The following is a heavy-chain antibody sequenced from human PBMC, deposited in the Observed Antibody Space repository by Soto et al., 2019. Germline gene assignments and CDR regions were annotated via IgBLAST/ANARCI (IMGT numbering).Heavy chain of an antibody. Sequence: ASVKVSCKASGYTFTSYFMHWVRQAPGQRLEWMGWINAGNGNTKYSQKFQGRVTITRDTSASTAYMELSSLRSEDTAVYYCARSIVVVTAADYWGQGTLVTVS. CDR3: ARSIVVVTAADY. CDR1: GYTFTSYF. CDR2: INAGNGNT. V-gene: IGHV1-3*01. D-gene: IGHD2-21*02. J-gene: IGHJ4*02.